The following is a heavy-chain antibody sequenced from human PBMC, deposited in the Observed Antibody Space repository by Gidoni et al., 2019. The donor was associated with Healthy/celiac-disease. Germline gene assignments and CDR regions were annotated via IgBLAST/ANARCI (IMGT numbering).Heavy chain of an antibody. V-gene: IGHV4-34*01. CDR3: ARGGRGAAAGRYYYYYGMDV. D-gene: IGHD6-13*01. J-gene: IGHJ6*02. CDR1: GGSFSGYY. CDR2: INHSGST. Sequence: QVQLQQWGAGLFKPSGTLSLTCAVYGGSFSGYYWSWIRQPPGKGLEWRGEINHSGSTDYNPSLKSRVTISVDTSKNQFSLKLSAVTAADTAVYYCARGGRGAAAGRYYYYYGMDVWGQGTTVTVSS.